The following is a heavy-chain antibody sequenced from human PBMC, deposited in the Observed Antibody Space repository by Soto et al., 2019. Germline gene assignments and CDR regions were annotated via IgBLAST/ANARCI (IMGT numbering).Heavy chain of an antibody. Sequence: EVQLVESGGGLVQPGGSLRLSCEASGFTFSNDEMSWFRQAPGKAPEWIAYIQNGGSPIFYADSVRGRFTISRDNAKNSLYLQMSRLTAEDTAVYSCARGWHRGAHYGYWGQGALVTVSS. CDR2: IQNGGSPI. V-gene: IGHV3-48*03. CDR3: ARGWHRGAHYGY. CDR1: GFTFSNDE. J-gene: IGHJ4*02. D-gene: IGHD3-10*01.